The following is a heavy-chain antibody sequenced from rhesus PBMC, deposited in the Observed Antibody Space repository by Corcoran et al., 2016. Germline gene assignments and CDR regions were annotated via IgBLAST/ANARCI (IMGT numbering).Heavy chain of an antibody. V-gene: IGHV4-80*01. Sequence: QVQLQESGPGLVKPSETLSLTCAVSGGSFSRYWWSWVRQPPGKGLEWNGEINGNNGSTNYNPSLKSRVTLSNDASRKQFSLRLSSVTAADTAVYYCASVLRGLSYFDYWGQGVLVTVSS. CDR1: GGSFSRYW. CDR2: INGNNGST. J-gene: IGHJ4*01. CDR3: ASVLRGLSYFDY.